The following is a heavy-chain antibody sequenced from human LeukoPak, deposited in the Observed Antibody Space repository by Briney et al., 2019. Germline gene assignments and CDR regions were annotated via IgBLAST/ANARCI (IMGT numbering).Heavy chain of an antibody. D-gene: IGHD6-13*01. V-gene: IGHV3-23*01. CDR1: GFTFSSYA. CDR3: AKARHDSSSWSFDY. Sequence: GGSLGLSCAASGFTFSSYAMSWVRQAPGKGLEWVSAISGSGGGAYYADSVKGRFTISRDNSKNTLYLQMNSLRAEDTAVYYCAKARHDSSSWSFDYWGQGTLVTVSS. CDR2: ISGSGGGA. J-gene: IGHJ4*02.